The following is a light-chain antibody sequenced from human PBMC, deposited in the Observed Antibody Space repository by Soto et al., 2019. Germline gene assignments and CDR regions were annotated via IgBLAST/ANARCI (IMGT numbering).Light chain of an antibody. V-gene: IGKV3-20*01. Sequence: VVFARASGSLCLSPGEGAIPSYKASQSVSSTYLAWYQQKPGQAPRLLIYGASTRATGIPDRFSGSGSGTNFTLTISRLEPEAFAVYYCQQYRSSPRTFGQGTKVDIK. CDR1: QSVSSTY. CDR3: QQYRSSPRT. J-gene: IGKJ1*01. CDR2: GAS.